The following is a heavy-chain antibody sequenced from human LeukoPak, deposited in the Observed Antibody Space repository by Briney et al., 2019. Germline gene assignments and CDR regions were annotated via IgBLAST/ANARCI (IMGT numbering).Heavy chain of an antibody. CDR3: ARAKGRYFDWFPDY. D-gene: IGHD3-9*01. CDR1: GYTFTTYD. V-gene: IGHV1-3*01. Sequence: ASVKVSCKASGYTFTTYDINWVRQAPGQRLEWMGWINAGNGNTKYSQKFQGRVTITRDTSASTAYMELSSLRSEDTAVYYCARAKGRYFDWFPDYWGQGTLVTVSS. J-gene: IGHJ4*02. CDR2: INAGNGNT.